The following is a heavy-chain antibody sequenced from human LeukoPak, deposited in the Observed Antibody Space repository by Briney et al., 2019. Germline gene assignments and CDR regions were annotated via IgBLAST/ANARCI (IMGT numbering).Heavy chain of an antibody. D-gene: IGHD2-21*02. V-gene: IGHV3-30-3*01. CDR3: ARDSCGGDCLRWFDP. CDR1: GFTFSSYA. Sequence: GRSLRLSCAASGFTFSSYAMHWVRQAPGKGLEWVAVISYDGSNKYYADSVKGRFTISRGNSKNTLYLQMNSLRAEDTAVYYCARDSCGGDCLRWFDPWGQGTLVTVSS. J-gene: IGHJ5*02. CDR2: ISYDGSNK.